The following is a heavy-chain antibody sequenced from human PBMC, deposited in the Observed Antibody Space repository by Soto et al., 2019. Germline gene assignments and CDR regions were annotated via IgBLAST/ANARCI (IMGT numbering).Heavy chain of an antibody. Sequence: EVQLVESGGGLVQPGGSLRLSCVASGIPVSSNYMTWVRQAPGKGLEWVSVLHSGGDTYYANSVKGRFTISRHDSTNTLFLQMNSQTAEDTAVYYCARDGPYYYASRMDVWGQGTTVPVSS. J-gene: IGHJ6*02. CDR1: GIPVSSNY. CDR3: ARDGPYYYASRMDV. V-gene: IGHV3-53*04. CDR2: LHSGGDT. D-gene: IGHD3-10*01.